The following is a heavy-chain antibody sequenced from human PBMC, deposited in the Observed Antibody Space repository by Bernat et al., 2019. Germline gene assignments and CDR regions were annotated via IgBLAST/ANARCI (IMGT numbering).Heavy chain of an antibody. J-gene: IGHJ3*02. CDR1: AGSISSNNYF. CDR3: ATPWRATYYYGSSGYYGWDAFDS. CDR2: VYSSGST. V-gene: IGHV4-39*01. Sequence: QVQLQESGPGLVKPSETLSLTCTVSAGSISSNNYFWGWIREPPGKGLGWIGSVYSSGSTYYIPSLRGRVTISVDRSKNPFSLRLSSVTAADTYVYYCATPWRATYYYGSSGYYGWDAFDSWGQGTMVTVSS. D-gene: IGHD3-22*01.